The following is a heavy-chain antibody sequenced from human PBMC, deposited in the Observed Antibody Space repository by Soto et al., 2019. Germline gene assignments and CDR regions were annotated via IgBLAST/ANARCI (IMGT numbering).Heavy chain of an antibody. D-gene: IGHD2-15*01. V-gene: IGHV1-69*13. CDR2: IIPIFGTA. Sequence: SVKVSCKASGGTFSSYAISWVRQAPGQGLEWMGGIIPIFGTANYAQKFQGRVTITADESTSTAYMELSSLRSEDTAVYYCARVVAAGFPQFDYWGQGTLVTVSS. CDR3: ARVVAAGFPQFDY. CDR1: GGTFSSYA. J-gene: IGHJ4*02.